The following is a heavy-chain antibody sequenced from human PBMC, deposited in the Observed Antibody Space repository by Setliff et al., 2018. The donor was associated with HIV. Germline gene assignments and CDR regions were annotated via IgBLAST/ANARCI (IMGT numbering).Heavy chain of an antibody. CDR1: GGTFSSYA. D-gene: IGHD1-1*01. V-gene: IGHV1-69*05. Sequence: SVKVSCKASGGTFSSYAISWVRQAPGQGLEWMGGIIPIFNTANYAQKFQGRVTMTTDISTVTAYMEVRGLTSDDTAVYYCARDSGTGGPGRWVDPWGQGTLVTVS. CDR3: ARDSGTGGPGRWVDP. J-gene: IGHJ5*02. CDR2: IIPIFNTA.